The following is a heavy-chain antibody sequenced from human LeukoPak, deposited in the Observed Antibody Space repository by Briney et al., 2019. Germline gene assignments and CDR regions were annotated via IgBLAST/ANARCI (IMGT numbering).Heavy chain of an antibody. Sequence: SETLSLTCTGSGGSITSSSYYWGCIRQPPGKGLEWIGSIYYSGSTYYNPSLKSRVTISVDTSKNQFSLKLSSVTAADTAVYYCARQYYHSSGYYYGKIRYFDYWGQGTLVTVSS. V-gene: IGHV4-39*01. D-gene: IGHD3-22*01. CDR2: IYYSGST. CDR3: ARQYYHSSGYYYGKIRYFDY. CDR1: GGSITSSSYY. J-gene: IGHJ4*02.